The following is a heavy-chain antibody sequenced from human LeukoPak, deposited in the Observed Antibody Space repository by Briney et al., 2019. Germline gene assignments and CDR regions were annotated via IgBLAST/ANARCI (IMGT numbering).Heavy chain of an antibody. CDR1: GDSISNYY. CDR3: ARAVTTFGVVTDAFDI. CDR2: IYTSGST. V-gene: IGHV4-4*07. D-gene: IGHD3-3*01. J-gene: IGHJ3*02. Sequence: SETLSLTCTVSGDSISNYYWSWIRQPAGKGLEWIGRIYTSGSTNYNPSLKSRVTMSVDTSKNQFSLKLSSVTAADTAVYYCARAVTTFGVVTDAFDIWGQGTMVTVSS.